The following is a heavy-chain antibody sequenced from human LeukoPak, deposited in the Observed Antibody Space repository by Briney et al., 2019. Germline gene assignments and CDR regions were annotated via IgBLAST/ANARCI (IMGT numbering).Heavy chain of an antibody. D-gene: IGHD2-2*01. CDR2: INHSGST. V-gene: IGHV4-34*01. J-gene: IGHJ4*02. CDR3: ARGGDIVVVPAAI. Sequence: SETLSLTCAVYGGSFSSYYWSWIRQPPGKGLEWIGEINHSGSTNYNPSLKSRVTISVDTSKNQFSLKLSSVTAADTAVYYCARGGDIVVVPAAIWGQGTLVTVSS. CDR1: GGSFSSYY.